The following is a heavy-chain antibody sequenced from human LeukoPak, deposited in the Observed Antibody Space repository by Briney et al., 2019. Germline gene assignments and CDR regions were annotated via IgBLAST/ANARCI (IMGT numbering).Heavy chain of an antibody. CDR3: AKEGYRYGYAIDY. CDR1: GFTFSSYG. D-gene: IGHD5-18*01. Sequence: PGGSLRLSCAASGFTFSSYGMHWVRQAPGKGLEWVAVISYDGSNKYYADSVKGRFTISRDNSKNTLYLQMNSLRAEDTAVCYCAKEGYRYGYAIDYWGQGTLVTVSS. V-gene: IGHV3-30*18. J-gene: IGHJ4*02. CDR2: ISYDGSNK.